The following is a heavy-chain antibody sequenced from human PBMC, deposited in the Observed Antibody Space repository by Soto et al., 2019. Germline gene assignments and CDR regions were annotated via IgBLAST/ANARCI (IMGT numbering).Heavy chain of an antibody. J-gene: IGHJ5*02. CDR1: GLSLSTTGVG. Sequence: SGPTLVNPPQTLTLTCTVSGLSLSTTGVGVAWIRQAPGKALEWLAVIYWDDDKRFNPSLRSRLAITKDTSKNMVVLTVTNVDPVDTATYYCVQRQPKPSIFDPWGQGSQVTVSS. D-gene: IGHD3-3*02. CDR2: IYWDDDK. CDR3: VQRQPKPSIFDP. V-gene: IGHV2-5*02.